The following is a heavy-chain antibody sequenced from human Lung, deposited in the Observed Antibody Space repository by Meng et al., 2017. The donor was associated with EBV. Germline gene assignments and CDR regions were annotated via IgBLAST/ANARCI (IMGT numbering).Heavy chain of an antibody. CDR3: ARVGQWLPIDY. J-gene: IGHJ4*02. CDR1: GASVSRGSYD. V-gene: IGHV4-61*01. D-gene: IGHD6-19*01. CDR2: VFYSGST. Sequence: QVECQEWGPGLVQASETPSLNCTAPGASVSRGSYDWSWIRQPPGKGLEWIGYVFYSGSTYYNSSLKSRLTISLDKSKNQFSLKLNSLTAADTAVYYCARVGQWLPIDYWGQGALVTVSS.